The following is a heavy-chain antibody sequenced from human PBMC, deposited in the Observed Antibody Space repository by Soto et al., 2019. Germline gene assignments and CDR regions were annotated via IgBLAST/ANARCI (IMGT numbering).Heavy chain of an antibody. V-gene: IGHV3-9*01. D-gene: IGHD3-22*01. CDR2: ISWNSGTI. Sequence: SLRLSCAASGFIFDDYAMHWVRQVPGKGLGWVSAISWNSGTIAYADSVKGRFTISRDNAKNSLYLQMNSLRSEDTALYYCAKDREGSSGWYGMDVWGQGTTVTVSS. CDR1: GFIFDDYA. CDR3: AKDREGSSGWYGMDV. J-gene: IGHJ6*02.